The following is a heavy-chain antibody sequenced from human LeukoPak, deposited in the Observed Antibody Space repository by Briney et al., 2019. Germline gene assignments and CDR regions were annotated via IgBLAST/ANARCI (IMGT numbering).Heavy chain of an antibody. D-gene: IGHD5-18*01. J-gene: IGHJ4*02. V-gene: IGHV3-21*01. CDR2: ISSSSSYI. CDR1: GFTFSSYS. Sequence: GGSLRLSCAASGFTFSSYSMNWVRQAPGKGLEWVSSISSSSSYIYYADSVKGRFTVSRDNAKNSLYLQMNSLRAEDTAVYYCARDKDTAMVGDLIDYWGQGTLVTVSS. CDR3: ARDKDTAMVGDLIDY.